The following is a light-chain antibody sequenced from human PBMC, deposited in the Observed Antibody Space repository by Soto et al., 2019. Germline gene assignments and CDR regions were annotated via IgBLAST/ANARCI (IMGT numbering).Light chain of an antibody. CDR1: QGISNY. CDR3: QKYNSAPL. V-gene: IGKV1-27*01. Sequence: DIQLTQSPSSLSASVRDRVTITCRVSQGISNYLAWYQQKPGKVPKLLIYAASTLQSGVPSRFSGSGSGTDFTLTISSLQPEDVATYYCQKYNSAPLFGQGTRLEIK. J-gene: IGKJ5*01. CDR2: AAS.